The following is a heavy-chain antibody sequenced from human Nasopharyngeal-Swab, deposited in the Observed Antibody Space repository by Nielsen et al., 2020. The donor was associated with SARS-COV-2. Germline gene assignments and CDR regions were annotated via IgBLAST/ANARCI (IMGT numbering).Heavy chain of an antibody. V-gene: IGHV3-33*01. Sequence: GGSLRLSCAASGFTFSSYGMHWVRQAPGKGLEWVSVIWYDGTNQYYADSVKGRFTISRDDSKNTLYLQMNSLRAEDTAVYYCARGSHRANYGGYCGYDYWGQGTLVTVSS. J-gene: IGHJ4*02. CDR1: GFTFSSYG. CDR3: ARGSHRANYGGYCGYDY. D-gene: IGHD4-23*01. CDR2: IWYDGTNQ.